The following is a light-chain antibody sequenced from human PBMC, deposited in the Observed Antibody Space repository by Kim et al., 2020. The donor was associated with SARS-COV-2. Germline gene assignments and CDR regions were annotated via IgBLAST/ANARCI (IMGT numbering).Light chain of an antibody. V-gene: IGKV3-20*01. CDR1: QRVNGRY. Sequence: EIVLTQSPGTLSLSPGERATLSCTASQRVNGRYLAWYQQKPGQAPRLLIYDASNRATGIPDRFSGSGSETDFILTVSTLEPEDFAVYYCQQYGSSPFTFGGGTKVDIK. CDR3: QQYGSSPFT. CDR2: DAS. J-gene: IGKJ4*01.